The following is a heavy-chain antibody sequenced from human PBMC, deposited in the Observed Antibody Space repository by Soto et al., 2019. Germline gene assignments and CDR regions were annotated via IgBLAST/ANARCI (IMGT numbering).Heavy chain of an antibody. V-gene: IGHV4-59*01. Sequence: SETLSLTCTVSGGSISSYYWSWIRQPPGKGLEWIGYIYYSGSTNYNPSLKSRVTISVDTSKNQFSLKLSSVTAADTAVYYCARAYPNYYDSSGYYFNWFDPWGQGTLVTVS. D-gene: IGHD3-22*01. CDR1: GGSISSYY. CDR3: ARAYPNYYDSSGYYFNWFDP. CDR2: IYYSGST. J-gene: IGHJ5*02.